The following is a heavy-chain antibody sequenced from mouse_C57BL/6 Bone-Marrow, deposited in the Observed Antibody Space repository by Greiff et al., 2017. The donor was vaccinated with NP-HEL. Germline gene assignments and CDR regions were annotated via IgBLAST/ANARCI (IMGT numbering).Heavy chain of an antibody. CDR1: GYTFTDYN. V-gene: IGHV1-18*01. J-gene: IGHJ2*01. Sequence: EVQLQESGPELVKPGASVKIPCKASGYTFTDYNMDWVKQSHGKSLEWIGDINPNNGGTIYNQKFKGKATLTVDKSSSTAYMELRSLTSEDTAVYYCARLTGAHFDYWGQGTTLTVSS. CDR2: INPNNGGT. CDR3: ARLTGAHFDY. D-gene: IGHD4-1*01.